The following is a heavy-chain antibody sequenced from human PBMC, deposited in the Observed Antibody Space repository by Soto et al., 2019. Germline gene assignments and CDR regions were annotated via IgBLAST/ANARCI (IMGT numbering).Heavy chain of an antibody. J-gene: IGHJ6*02. V-gene: IGHV6-1*01. CDR1: WYSLSSNSAH. CDR3: ARAIESVLMVYATTYCYYGMDV. D-gene: IGHD2-8*01. Sequence: PSQTLSLTCAISWYSLSSNSAHWNWIRQSPSRGLGWLGRTYYRPKWSNDYALSLKSRRNINTDTSKNQLSMQLNAVTPEDTAVYYCARAIESVLMVYATTYCYYGMDVWGQGTTVTVSS. CDR2: TYYRPKWSN.